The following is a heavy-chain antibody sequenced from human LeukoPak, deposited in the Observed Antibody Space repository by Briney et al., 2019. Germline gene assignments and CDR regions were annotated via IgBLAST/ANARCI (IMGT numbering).Heavy chain of an antibody. Sequence: ASETLSLTCTVSGGSISSGDYYWSWIRQPPGKGLEWIGYIYYSGSTYYNPSLKSRVTISVDTSKNQFSLELSSVTAADTAVYYCAREQDTAMDNVFDYWGQGTLVTVSS. CDR1: GGSISSGDYY. CDR3: AREQDTAMDNVFDY. V-gene: IGHV4-30-4*01. D-gene: IGHD5-18*01. CDR2: IYYSGST. J-gene: IGHJ4*02.